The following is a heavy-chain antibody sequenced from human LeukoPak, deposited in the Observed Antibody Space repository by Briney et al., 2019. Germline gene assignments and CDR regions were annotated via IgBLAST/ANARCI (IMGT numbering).Heavy chain of an antibody. CDR2: IIPIFGTA. J-gene: IGHJ4*02. Sequence: SVKVSCKASGGTFSSYAISWVRQAPGQGLEWMGGIIPIFGTANYAQKFQGRVTITADESTSTAYMELSSLRSEDTAVYYCARDHDWRGTSTTYFDYWGQGTLVTVSS. CDR3: ARDHDWRGTSTTYFDY. V-gene: IGHV1-69*13. D-gene: IGHD1-1*01. CDR1: GGTFSSYA.